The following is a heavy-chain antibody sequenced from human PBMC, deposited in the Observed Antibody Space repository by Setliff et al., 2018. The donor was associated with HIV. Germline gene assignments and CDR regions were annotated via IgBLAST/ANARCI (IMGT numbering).Heavy chain of an antibody. V-gene: IGHV4-34*01. D-gene: IGHD1-1*01. CDR3: ARTRALQSDNWSPFDK. J-gene: IGHJ4*02. CDR2: ISDSGSI. Sequence: SETLSLTCAVYGGSFSGHYWSWIRQSPRLGPEWIGDISDSGSITYNPSLKSRVAISVDTSKNQFSLKLLSVTAADTAVYFCARTRALQSDNWSPFDKWGQGSLVTVSS. CDR1: GGSFSGHY.